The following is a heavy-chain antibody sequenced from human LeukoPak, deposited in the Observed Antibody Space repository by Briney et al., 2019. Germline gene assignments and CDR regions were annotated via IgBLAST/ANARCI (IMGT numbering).Heavy chain of an antibody. D-gene: IGHD3-10*01. CDR2: INPNSGGT. CDR1: GYTFTGYY. V-gene: IGHV1-2*02. J-gene: IGHJ4*02. Sequence: GASVKVSCKASGYTFTGYYMHWVRQAPGQGLERMGWINPNSGGTNYAQKFQGRVTMTRDTSISTAYMELSRLRSDDTAVYYCARGPGPLWFGELPFDYWGQGTLVTVSS. CDR3: ARGPGPLWFGELPFDY.